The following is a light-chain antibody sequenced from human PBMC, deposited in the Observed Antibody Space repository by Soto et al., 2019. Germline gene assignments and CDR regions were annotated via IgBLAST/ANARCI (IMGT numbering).Light chain of an antibody. V-gene: IGKV3-15*01. Sequence: EIVMTQSPATLSVSPGERATLSCRASQSVSSNLAWYQQKPGQAPGLLIYGASTRATGIPARFSGSGSGTEFTLTISSLQSEDFAVYYCQQYNTWPPVTFGPGTKVDIK. CDR1: QSVSSN. CDR3: QQYNTWPPVT. J-gene: IGKJ3*01. CDR2: GAS.